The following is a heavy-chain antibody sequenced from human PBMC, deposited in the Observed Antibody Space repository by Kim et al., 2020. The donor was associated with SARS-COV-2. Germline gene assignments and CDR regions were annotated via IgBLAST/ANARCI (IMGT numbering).Heavy chain of an antibody. CDR1: GYSFSNYW. D-gene: IGHD2-2*01. CDR2: VYPDDSEI. J-gene: IGHJ6*03. CDR3: ARHGGYCSSSSCYFYFYYMDV. V-gene: IGHV5-51*01. Sequence: GESLKISCKTSGYSFSNYWIGWVRQVPGKGLELMGFVYPDDSEIRYSPSFQGRISISADESITTAYLQWESLKASDTATYYCARHGGYCSSSSCYFYFYYMDVWGKGTPVIVSS.